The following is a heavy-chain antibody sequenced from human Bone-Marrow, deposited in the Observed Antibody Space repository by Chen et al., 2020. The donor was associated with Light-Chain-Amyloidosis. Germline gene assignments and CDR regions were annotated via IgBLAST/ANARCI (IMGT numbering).Heavy chain of an antibody. Sequence: QVHLVQSGAEVKKPGASVKVSCKASGYTFTSYDINWVRQATGQGLEWMGWMNPNSGNTGYAQKFQGRVTMTRNTSISTAYMELSSLRSEDTAVYYCARTLGGLYYYYYYMDVWGKGTTVTVSS. CDR3: ARTLGGLYYYYYYMDV. CDR2: MNPNSGNT. J-gene: IGHJ6*03. D-gene: IGHD2-15*01. V-gene: IGHV1-8*01. CDR1: GYTFTSYD.